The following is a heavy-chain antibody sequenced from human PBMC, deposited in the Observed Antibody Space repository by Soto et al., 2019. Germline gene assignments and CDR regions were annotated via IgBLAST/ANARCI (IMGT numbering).Heavy chain of an antibody. Sequence: EVQLLESGGGLVQPGGSLRLSCAASGFTFSTYAMSWVRQAPGKGLEWVSGMSGSGGSTYYADSVKGRFTISRDNSKNPLYLQMNSLRAEDTAVYYCMNLYSYGSGSYYKWCQGTLVTVSS. D-gene: IGHD3-10*01. CDR3: MNLYSYGSGSYYK. J-gene: IGHJ4*02. CDR2: MSGSGGST. CDR1: GFTFSTYA. V-gene: IGHV3-23*01.